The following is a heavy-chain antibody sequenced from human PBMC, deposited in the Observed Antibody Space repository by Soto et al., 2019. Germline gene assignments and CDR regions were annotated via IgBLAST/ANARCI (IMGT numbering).Heavy chain of an antibody. V-gene: IGHV3-48*02. CDR2: ISGSSTTI. CDR3: ASDRVLGYGMVV. D-gene: IGHD3-16*01. CDR1: GFPFRRYS. J-gene: IGHJ6*02. Sequence: GGSLRLSCVASGFPFRRYSFNWVRQAPGKGLEWVSYISGSSTTILYADSVKGRVTISRDNAKNSLFLQMNSLRDEDTAIYYCASDRVLGYGMVVWDQGATVTVFS.